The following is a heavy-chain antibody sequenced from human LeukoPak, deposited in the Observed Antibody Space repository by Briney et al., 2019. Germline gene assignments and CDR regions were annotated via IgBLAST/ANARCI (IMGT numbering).Heavy chain of an antibody. CDR2: IYYSGST. V-gene: IGHV4-59*01. CDR3: ARGGYTGYDSPYVFDY. D-gene: IGHD5-12*01. J-gene: IGHJ4*02. CDR1: GGSISSYY. Sequence: PSETLSPSCTVSGGSISSYYWSWIRQPPGKGLEWIGNIYYSGSTNYNPSLTSRLTISVDKSKNQFSLKLSSVTAADTAVYYCARGGYTGYDSPYVFDYWGQGTLVTVSS.